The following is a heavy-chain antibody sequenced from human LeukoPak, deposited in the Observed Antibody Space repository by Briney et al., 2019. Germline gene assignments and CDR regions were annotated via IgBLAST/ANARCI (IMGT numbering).Heavy chain of an antibody. D-gene: IGHD3-22*01. CDR1: GGSISSSSYY. CDR2: IYYSGST. Sequence: SETLSLTCTVSGGSISSSSYYWGWIRQPPGKGLEWIGSIYYSGSTYYNPSLKSRVTISVDTSKNQFSLKLSSVTAADTAVYYCARDISPDSSGYYYPGYWGQGTLVTVSS. J-gene: IGHJ4*02. V-gene: IGHV4-39*07. CDR3: ARDISPDSSGYYYPGY.